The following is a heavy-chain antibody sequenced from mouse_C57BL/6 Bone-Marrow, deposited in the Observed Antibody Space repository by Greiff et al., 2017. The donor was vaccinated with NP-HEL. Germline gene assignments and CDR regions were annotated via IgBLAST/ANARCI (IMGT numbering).Heavy chain of an antibody. J-gene: IGHJ3*01. CDR2: ISNGGGST. CDR1: GFTFSDYY. CDR3: ARNFAY. Sequence: EVNLVESGGGLVQPGGSLKLSCAASGFTFSDYYMYWVRRTPEKRLEWVAYISNGGGSTYYPDTVKGRFTISRDNAKNTLYLQMSRLKSEDTAMYYCARNFAYWGQGTLVTVSA. V-gene: IGHV5-12*01.